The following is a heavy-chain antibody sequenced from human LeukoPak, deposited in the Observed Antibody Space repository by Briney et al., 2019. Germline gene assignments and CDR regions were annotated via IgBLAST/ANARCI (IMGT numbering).Heavy chain of an antibody. CDR1: GYTFTSYD. D-gene: IGHD3-22*01. CDR2: MNPNSGNT. J-gene: IGHJ4*02. Sequence: ASVKVSCKASGYTFTSYDINWVRQATGQGLEWMGWMNPNSGNTGYAQKFQGRVTMTRDTSISTAYMELSSLRSEDTAVYYCASGDDSSGYYYAYDYWGQGTLVTVSS. V-gene: IGHV1-8*01. CDR3: ASGDDSSGYYYAYDY.